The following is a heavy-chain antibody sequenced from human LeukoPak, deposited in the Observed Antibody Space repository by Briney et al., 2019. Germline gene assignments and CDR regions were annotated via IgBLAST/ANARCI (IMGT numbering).Heavy chain of an antibody. CDR3: SPTSPGGYYLRYFDY. V-gene: IGHV3-30-3*01. J-gene: IGHJ4*02. Sequence: GGSLRLSCAASGFTFSSCAMHWVRQAPGKGLEWVAVISYDGSNKYYADSVKGRFTISRDNSKNTLYLQMNSLRAEDTAVYYCSPTSPGGYYLRYFDYWGQGTLVTVSS. CDR2: ISYDGSNK. CDR1: GFTFSSCA. D-gene: IGHD3-22*01.